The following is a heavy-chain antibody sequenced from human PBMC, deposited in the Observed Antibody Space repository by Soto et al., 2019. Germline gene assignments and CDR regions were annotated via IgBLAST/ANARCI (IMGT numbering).Heavy chain of an antibody. J-gene: IGHJ5*02. D-gene: IGHD1-20*01. CDR1: GNTFTNLG. CDR3: ARVITGAEALFDP. V-gene: IGHV1-18*01. CDR2: ISAYTDDP. Sequence: ASVKVSCKASGNTFTNLGVTWVRQAPGQGLEWMGWISAYTDDPNYAQKFQGRVTMTIDTSTSTAYLDLRSLTSDDTAVYYCARVITGAEALFDPWGQGTLVTLSS.